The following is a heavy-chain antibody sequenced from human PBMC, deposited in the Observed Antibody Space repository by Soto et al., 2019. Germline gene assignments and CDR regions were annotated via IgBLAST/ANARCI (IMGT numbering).Heavy chain of an antibody. CDR1: GYIFSSHC. D-gene: IGHD2-2*01. Sequence: QVQLVQSGADVKKPGASVKVSCKASGYIFSSHCIYWVRQAPGQGLQWMGIINPGGGRTAYAQKFPGRVTLTRDLSTSPVYMELTSLTSDDTAVYYCARDVSGPGATYVMDVWGQGTTVTVSS. J-gene: IGHJ6*02. V-gene: IGHV1-46*01. CDR3: ARDVSGPGATYVMDV. CDR2: INPGGGRT.